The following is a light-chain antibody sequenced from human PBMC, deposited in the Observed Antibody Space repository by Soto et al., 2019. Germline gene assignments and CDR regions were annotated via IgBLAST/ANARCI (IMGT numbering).Light chain of an antibody. CDR1: QSVSNHY. Sequence: VIMQTPSTVSATPEERATLSCRASQSVSNHYLAWYQQKPGQAPRLLIYGASSRATGIPDRFSGSGSGTDFTLTISRLEPEDFAVYYCQQSGTSPLTFGGGTKVDIK. CDR3: QQSGTSPLT. J-gene: IGKJ4*01. V-gene: IGKV3-20*01. CDR2: GAS.